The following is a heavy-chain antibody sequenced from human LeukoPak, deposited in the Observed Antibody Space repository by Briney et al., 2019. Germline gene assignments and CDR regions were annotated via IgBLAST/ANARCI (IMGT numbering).Heavy chain of an antibody. Sequence: PSETLSLTCAVYGGSFSGYYWSWIRQPPGKGLEWIGEINHSGSTNYNPSLKSRVTISADTSKNQFSLKLSSVTAADTAVYYCARDPYYDSSGYYSYAFDIWGQGTMVTVSS. CDR1: GGSFSGYY. CDR3: ARDPYYDSSGYYSYAFDI. J-gene: IGHJ3*02. D-gene: IGHD3-22*01. CDR2: INHSGST. V-gene: IGHV4-34*01.